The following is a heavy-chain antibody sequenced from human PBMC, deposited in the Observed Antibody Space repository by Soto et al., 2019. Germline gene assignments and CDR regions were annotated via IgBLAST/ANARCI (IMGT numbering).Heavy chain of an antibody. V-gene: IGHV3-30*18. CDR3: AKDHLTTTVTTVGY. CDR2: ISYHGSDK. D-gene: IGHD4-17*01. Sequence: QVQLVESGGGVVQPGRSLRLSCAASGFTFRNYGMDWVRQAPGKGLEWVAVISYHGSDKYYADSVKGRFTISRDNSKNTLYLQMDSLRAEDTAVYYCAKDHLTTTVTTVGYWGQGTLVTVSS. CDR1: GFTFRNYG. J-gene: IGHJ4*02.